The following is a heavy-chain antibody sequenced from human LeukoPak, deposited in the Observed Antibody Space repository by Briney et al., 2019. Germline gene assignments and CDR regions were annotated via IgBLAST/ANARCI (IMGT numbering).Heavy chain of an antibody. V-gene: IGHV3-21*01. Sequence: GGSLRLSCAASGFTFSSYSMNWVRQAPGKGLEWVSSIGSSSSYIYYADSVKGRFTISRDNAKNSLYLQMNSLRVDDTAVYYCARDAVTGYSSGWYKPFPFDYWGQGSLVTVSS. CDR3: ARDAVTGYSSGWYKPFPFDY. J-gene: IGHJ4*02. CDR1: GFTFSSYS. D-gene: IGHD6-19*01. CDR2: IGSSSSYI.